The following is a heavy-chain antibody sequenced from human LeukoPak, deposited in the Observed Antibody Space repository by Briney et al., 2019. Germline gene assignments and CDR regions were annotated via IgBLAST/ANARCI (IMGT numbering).Heavy chain of an antibody. D-gene: IGHD5-24*01. J-gene: IGHJ4*02. Sequence: GGSLRLSCAASGFTFSSYGMHWVRQAPGKGLEWVANIKQDGSEKYYVDSVKGRFTISRDNAKNSLYLQMNSLRAEDTAVYYCARTPRGPYDYWGQGTLVTVSS. V-gene: IGHV3-7*01. CDR2: IKQDGSEK. CDR1: GFTFSSYG. CDR3: ARTPRGPYDY.